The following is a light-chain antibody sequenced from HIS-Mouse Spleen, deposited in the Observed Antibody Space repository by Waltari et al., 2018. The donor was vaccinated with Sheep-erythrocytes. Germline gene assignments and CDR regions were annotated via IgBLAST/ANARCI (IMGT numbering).Light chain of an antibody. CDR1: QSVLYSSNNKNY. CDR3: QQYYSTLLT. J-gene: IGKJ4*01. V-gene: IGKV4-1*01. Sequence: DIVMTQYPDSLAVSLGERVTINCKSSQSVLYSSNNKNYLAWYQQKPGQPPKLLIYWASTRESGVPDRFSGSGSGTDFTLTISSLQAEDVAVYYCQQYYSTLLTFGGGTKVEIK. CDR2: WAS.